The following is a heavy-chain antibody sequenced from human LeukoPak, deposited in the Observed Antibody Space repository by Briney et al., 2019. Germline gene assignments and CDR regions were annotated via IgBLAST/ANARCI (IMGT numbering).Heavy chain of an antibody. Sequence: GGSLRLSCAASGFTFSSYSMNWVRQAPGKGLEWVSYISSSSSTIYYADSVKGRFTISRDNSKNTLYLQMNSLRAEDTAVYYCAKGSRAAGYYFDYWGQGTLVTVSS. D-gene: IGHD6-25*01. CDR2: ISSSSSTI. J-gene: IGHJ4*02. CDR1: GFTFSSYS. V-gene: IGHV3-48*01. CDR3: AKGSRAAGYYFDY.